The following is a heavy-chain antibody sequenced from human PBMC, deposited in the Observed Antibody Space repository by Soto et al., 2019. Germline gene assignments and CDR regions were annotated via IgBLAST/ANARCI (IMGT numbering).Heavy chain of an antibody. CDR2: IKSLTDGGAT. J-gene: IGHJ5*02. D-gene: IGHD3-22*01. V-gene: IGHV3-15*01. CDR3: TADLPDNWFDP. CDR1: RFSFSNAW. Sequence: PGGSLRLSCATSRFSFSNAWMNWVRQAPGRGLEWVGRIKSLTDGGATDYAAPVKGRFTITRDDSKDTLYLHMNNLKTEDTAMYFCTADLPDNWFDPWGQGTLVTVYS.